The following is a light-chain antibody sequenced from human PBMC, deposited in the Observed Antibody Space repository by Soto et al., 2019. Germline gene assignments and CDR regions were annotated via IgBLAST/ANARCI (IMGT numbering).Light chain of an antibody. CDR3: QQSTTAPPFT. Sequence: DILMTQSPSSLSASAGDRVTITCRASQNVRTSLNWYQQKAGKAPKLLIYAASTLQLGVPSRFTGTGFGTEFTLTISSLQPDDVATYYCQQSTTAPPFTFGLGTKVE. J-gene: IGKJ2*01. CDR1: QNVRTS. CDR2: AAS. V-gene: IGKV1-39*01.